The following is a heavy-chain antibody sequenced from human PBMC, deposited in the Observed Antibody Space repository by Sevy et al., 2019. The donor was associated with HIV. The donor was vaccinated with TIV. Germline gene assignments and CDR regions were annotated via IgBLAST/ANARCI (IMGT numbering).Heavy chain of an antibody. Sequence: GGSLRLSCAASGFTFSSYGMHWVRQAPGKGLEWVAVIWYDGSNKYYADSVKGRFTISRDNSKNTLYLQMNSLRAEDTAVYYCAKVMNSDGYSYGPFDYWGQGTLVTVSS. V-gene: IGHV3-33*06. CDR1: GFTFSSYG. D-gene: IGHD5-18*01. J-gene: IGHJ4*02. CDR2: IWYDGSNK. CDR3: AKVMNSDGYSYGPFDY.